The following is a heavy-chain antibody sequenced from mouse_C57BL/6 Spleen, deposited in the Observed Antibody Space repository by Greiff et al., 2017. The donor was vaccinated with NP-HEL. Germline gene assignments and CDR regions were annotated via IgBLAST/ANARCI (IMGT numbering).Heavy chain of an antibody. CDR1: GFSLTSYG. V-gene: IGHV2-6-1*01. CDR3: ARHGYGNSYYYAMDY. D-gene: IGHD2-1*01. J-gene: IGHJ4*01. Sequence: VQLQESGPGLVAPSQSLSITCTVSGFSLTSYGVHWVRQPPGKGLEWLVVIWSDGSTTYNSALKSRLSISKDNSKSQVFLKMNSLQTDDTAMYYCARHGYGNSYYYAMDYWGQGTSVTVSS. CDR2: IWSDGST.